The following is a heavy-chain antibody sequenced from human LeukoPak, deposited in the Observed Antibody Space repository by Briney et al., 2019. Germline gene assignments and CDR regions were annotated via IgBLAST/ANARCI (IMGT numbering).Heavy chain of an antibody. CDR2: IKSDGGT. D-gene: IGHD3-22*01. Sequence: GGSLRLSRAASGFTFSTYWMHWVRRAPGKGLVWVSRIKSDGGTNYADSVKGRFTISRDNAKKTVSLQMNSLRPEDTGVYYCARAPSEIGGYYPEYFRHWGQGTLVTVSS. V-gene: IGHV3-74*01. CDR1: GFTFSTYW. CDR3: ARAPSEIGGYYPEYFRH. J-gene: IGHJ1*01.